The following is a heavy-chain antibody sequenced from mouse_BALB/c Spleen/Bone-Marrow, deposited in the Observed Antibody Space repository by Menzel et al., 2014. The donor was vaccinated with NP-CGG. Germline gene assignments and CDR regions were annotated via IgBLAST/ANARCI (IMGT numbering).Heavy chain of an antibody. Sequence: KLMESGGGLVQPGGSLRLSCATSGFTFTDNYMSWVRQPPGKALEWLGFIRNKANGYTTEYSASVEGRFTISRDNSQSIPYLQMNTLRAEDSATYYCARFPMDYWGQGTSVTVSS. CDR1: GFTFTDNY. CDR2: IRNKANGYTT. CDR3: ARFPMDY. V-gene: IGHV7-3*02. J-gene: IGHJ4*01.